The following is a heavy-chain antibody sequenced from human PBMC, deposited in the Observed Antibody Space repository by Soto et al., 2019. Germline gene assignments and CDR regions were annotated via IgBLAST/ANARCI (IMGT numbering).Heavy chain of an antibody. V-gene: IGHV1-69*01. D-gene: IGHD1-26*01. J-gene: IGHJ4*02. CDR3: ARDGGRHSGGIDY. CDR2: IIPIFGTA. CDR1: GGTFSSYS. Sequence: QVQLVQSGAEVKKPGSSVMVSCKASGGTFSSYSITWVRQAPGHGLEWMGEIIPIFGTANYAQKFQGRVTITADESTSTAYMERSSLRSEDTAVYYCARDGGRHSGGIDYWGQGTLVTVSS.